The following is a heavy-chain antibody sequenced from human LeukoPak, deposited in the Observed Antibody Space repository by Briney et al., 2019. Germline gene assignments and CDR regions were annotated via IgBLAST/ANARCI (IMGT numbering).Heavy chain of an antibody. CDR1: GGSISNYW. CDR3: ARLWDSSSSLDY. V-gene: IGHV4-59*01. J-gene: IGHJ4*02. CDR2: VFDSGST. D-gene: IGHD6-6*01. Sequence: SETLSLTCTVSGGSISNYWWSWIRQPPGKGLEWIGYVFDSGSTNYNPSLKSRVTISVDTSKKQFSLKVSSVTAADTAVYYCARLWDSSSSLDYWGQGTLVTVSS.